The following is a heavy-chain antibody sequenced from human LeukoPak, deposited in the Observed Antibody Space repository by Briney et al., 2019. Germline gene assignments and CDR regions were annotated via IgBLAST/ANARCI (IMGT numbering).Heavy chain of an antibody. CDR3: ARGFIHSSGWYLNY. D-gene: IGHD6-19*01. CDR1: GYTFTSYA. CDR2: INTNTGNP. J-gene: IGHJ4*02. Sequence: PKASVKVSCKASGYTFTSYAMNRVRQAPGQGLEWMGWINTNTGNPTYAQGFTGRFVFSLDTSVSTAYLQISSLKAEDTAVYYCARGFIHSSGWYLNYWGQGTLVTVSS. V-gene: IGHV7-4-1*02.